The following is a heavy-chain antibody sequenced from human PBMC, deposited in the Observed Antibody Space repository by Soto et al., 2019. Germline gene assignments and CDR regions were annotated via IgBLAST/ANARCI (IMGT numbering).Heavy chain of an antibody. Sequence: SETLSLTCTVSGGSIRSGGYYWSWIRQPPGKGLEWIGYIYYSGSTYYNPSLKSRVTISVDTSKNQFSLKLSSVTAADTAVYYCARDSSLHVGALRYFDYWGQGTLVTVSS. CDR2: IYYSGST. CDR3: ARDSSLHVGALRYFDY. CDR1: GGSIRSGGYY. J-gene: IGHJ4*02. D-gene: IGHD4-17*01. V-gene: IGHV4-31*03.